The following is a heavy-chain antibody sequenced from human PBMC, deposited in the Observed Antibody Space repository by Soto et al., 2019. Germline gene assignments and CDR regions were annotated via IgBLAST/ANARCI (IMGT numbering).Heavy chain of an antibody. V-gene: IGHV2-5*02. CDR2: IYWDDSK. D-gene: IGHD3-10*01. J-gene: IGHJ4*02. Sequence: QITLKESGPTLVKLTQTLTLTCTFSGFSLTTDKVGVGWIRQRPGEALEWLAVIYWDDSKTYRPSLESRLTITKDTSKNPVALTMTKMDSLNTATYYCAHAYGGGSLYWGQGTLVTVPS. CDR3: AHAYGGGSLY. CDR1: GFSLTTDKVG.